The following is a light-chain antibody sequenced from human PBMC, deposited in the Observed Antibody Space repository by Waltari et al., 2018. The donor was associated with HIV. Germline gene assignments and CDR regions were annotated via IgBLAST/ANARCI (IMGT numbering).Light chain of an antibody. V-gene: IGKV3-15*01. CDR3: QQYDDWPPIT. Sequence: EIVMTQSPATLSVSPGERATLSCRASHSINSNLAWYQQKSGQGPRLLIYGASTRATGIPARFSGSGSGTEFTLTISSLQSEDFAVYFCQQYDDWPPITFGQGTRLEIK. J-gene: IGKJ5*01. CDR1: HSINSN. CDR2: GAS.